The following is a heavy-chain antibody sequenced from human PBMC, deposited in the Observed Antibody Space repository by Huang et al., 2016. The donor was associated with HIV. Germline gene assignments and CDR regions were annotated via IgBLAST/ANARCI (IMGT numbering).Heavy chain of an antibody. Sequence: QEQLVESGGGVVQPGGSLRLSCGRAGFSFSHYGIHWVRQGPGKGLEWVAFIRFDGGNKHYADSAKGRFTISRDNSKKMLFLEMNSLRGDDTAFYYCATDLGGYSFDYWGQGALVSVSS. D-gene: IGHD2-21*02. CDR2: IRFDGGNK. J-gene: IGHJ4*02. CDR3: ATDLGGYSFDY. CDR1: GFSFSHYG. V-gene: IGHV3-30*02.